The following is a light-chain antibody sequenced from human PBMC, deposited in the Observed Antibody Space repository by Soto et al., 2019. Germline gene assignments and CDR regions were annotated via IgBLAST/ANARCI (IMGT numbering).Light chain of an antibody. V-gene: IGKV1-39*01. CDR3: QQTFSNPPWT. CDR1: QSINSY. J-gene: IGKJ1*01. CDR2: AAS. Sequence: DIQMTQSPASLSASVGDRVTITCRASQSINSYVNWYQQRPGKAPNLLIYAASTLQSGVPSRFSGSESGTDFTLTISSLQPEDFATYYCQQTFSNPPWTFGQGTKGDI.